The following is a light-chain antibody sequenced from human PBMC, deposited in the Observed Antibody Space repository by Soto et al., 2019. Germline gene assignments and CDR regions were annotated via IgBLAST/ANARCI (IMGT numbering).Light chain of an antibody. Sequence: DIQMTQSPSTLSASVGDRVTITYRASQSISIWLAWYQQKPGKAPKLLIYKASSLESGVPSRFSGSGSGIEFTLTISSLQPDDFATYYCQQYNSFPLTFGGGTKVEIK. J-gene: IGKJ4*01. CDR1: QSISIW. V-gene: IGKV1-5*03. CDR3: QQYNSFPLT. CDR2: KAS.